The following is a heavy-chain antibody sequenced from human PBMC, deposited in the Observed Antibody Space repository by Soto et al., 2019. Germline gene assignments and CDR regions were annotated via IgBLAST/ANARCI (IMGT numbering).Heavy chain of an antibody. CDR2: ISSSSSTI. V-gene: IGHV3-48*01. CDR1: GFTFSSYS. D-gene: IGHD3-10*01. J-gene: IGHJ6*03. Sequence: GGSLRLSCAASGFTFSSYSMNWVRQAPGKGLEWVSYISSSSSTIYYADSVKGRFTISRDNAKNSLYLQMNSLRAEDTAVYYCARVPIGSPPHYYYYYYMDVWGKGTTVTVSS. CDR3: ARVPIGSPPHYYYYYYMDV.